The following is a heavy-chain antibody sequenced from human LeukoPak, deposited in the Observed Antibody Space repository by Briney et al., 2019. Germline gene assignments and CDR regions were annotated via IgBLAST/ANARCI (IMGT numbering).Heavy chain of an antibody. J-gene: IGHJ4*02. D-gene: IGHD3/OR15-3a*01. Sequence: PGGSLRLSCAASGFTFSTYSMNWDRQAPGKGLEWVSSISGSSTYIFYADSVKGRFTISRDNAKNSLYLQMNSLRVEDTAVYYCARVKGTERDYWGQGTLVTVSS. CDR2: ISGSSTYI. CDR1: GFTFSTYS. V-gene: IGHV3-21*01. CDR3: ARVKGTERDY.